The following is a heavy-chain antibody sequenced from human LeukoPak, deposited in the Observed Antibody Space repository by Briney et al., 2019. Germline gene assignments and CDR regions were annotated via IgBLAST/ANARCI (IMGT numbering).Heavy chain of an antibody. CDR3: AKDRAPMDV. Sequence: PGGSLRLSCAASGLTFSNYAMNWVRQAPGKGLEWVSFISSSGGSTYYADSVKGRFIISRDNSKNTLYLQMNSLRAEDTAAYYCAKDRAPMDVWGKGTTVTVSS. CDR1: GLTFSNYA. V-gene: IGHV3-23*01. J-gene: IGHJ6*04. CDR2: ISSSGGST.